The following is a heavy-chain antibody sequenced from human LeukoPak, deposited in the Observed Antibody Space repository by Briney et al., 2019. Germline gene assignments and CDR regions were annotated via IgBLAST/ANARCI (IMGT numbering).Heavy chain of an antibody. D-gene: IGHD6-19*01. V-gene: IGHV4-31*03. CDR2: IFYSGST. CDR1: VDSISSGRYY. Sequence: SQTLSLTCTVSVDSISSGRYYCSSIRQHPGKCIEWTGYIFYSGSTYCNPFLRSRVSISVDTSKNQFSLKLSSVTAADTAVYYCARDQLGAVAGTSALDIWGQGTLVTVSS. J-gene: IGHJ3*02. CDR3: ARDQLGAVAGTSALDI.